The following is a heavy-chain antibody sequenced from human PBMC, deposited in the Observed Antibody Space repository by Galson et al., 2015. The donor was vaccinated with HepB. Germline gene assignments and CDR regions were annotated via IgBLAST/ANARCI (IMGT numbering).Heavy chain of an antibody. J-gene: IGHJ6*03. Sequence: SLRLSCAASGFTFSRYTMSWVRQAPGKGLGWVSAITGSGGTTYYADSVKGRFTISRDNSKNTLYLQMNSLRAEDTAVYYCANSGYYYYMDVWGKGTTVTVSS. V-gene: IGHV3-23*01. CDR2: ITGSGGTT. CDR3: ANSGYYYYMDV. CDR1: GFTFSRYT. D-gene: IGHD3-10*01.